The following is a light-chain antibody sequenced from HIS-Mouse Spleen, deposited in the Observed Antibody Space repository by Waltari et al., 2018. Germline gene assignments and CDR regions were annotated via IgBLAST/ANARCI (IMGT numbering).Light chain of an antibody. J-gene: IGLJ1*01. CDR2: DVS. CDR3: SSYTSSSTLV. CDR1: SSDVGGSNY. V-gene: IGLV2-14*03. Sequence: QSALTQPASVSGSPGQSIPISCTGTSSDVGGSNYVPWYQQHPGKAPKLMIYDVSNRPSGVSNRFSGSKSGNTASLTISGLQAEDEADYYCSSYTSSSTLVFGTGTKVTVL.